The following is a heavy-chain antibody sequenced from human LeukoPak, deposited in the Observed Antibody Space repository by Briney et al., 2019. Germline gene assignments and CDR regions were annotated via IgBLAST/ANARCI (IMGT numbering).Heavy chain of an antibody. CDR3: ARAWHCSSASCYGSGDY. J-gene: IGHJ4*02. CDR2: ISAYNGNT. V-gene: IGHV1-18*01. D-gene: IGHD2-2*01. Sequence: ASVKVSCKASGYTFTSYGISWVRQAPGQGLEWMGWISAYNGNTNYAQKLQGRVTMTTDTSTSTAYMELRSLRSDDTAVYYCARAWHCSSASCYGSGDYWGEGTLVTVSS. CDR1: GYTFTSYG.